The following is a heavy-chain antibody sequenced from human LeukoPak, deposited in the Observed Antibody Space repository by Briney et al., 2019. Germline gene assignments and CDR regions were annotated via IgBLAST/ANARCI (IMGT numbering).Heavy chain of an antibody. J-gene: IGHJ4*02. V-gene: IGHV3-48*04. CDR2: ISSSGSTI. Sequence: GGSLRLSCAASGFTFSSYGMHWIRQAPGKGLEWVSYISSSGSTIYYADSVKGRFTISRDNAKNSLYLQMNSLRAEDTAVYYCATPQYYYGSGSFGYWGQGTLVTVSS. D-gene: IGHD3-10*01. CDR3: ATPQYYYGSGSFGY. CDR1: GFTFSSYG.